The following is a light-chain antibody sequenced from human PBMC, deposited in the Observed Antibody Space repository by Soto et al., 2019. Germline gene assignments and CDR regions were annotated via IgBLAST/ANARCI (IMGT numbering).Light chain of an antibody. Sequence: IHMTQSPSSVSASVGDRVAITFRASQGISSYLAWYQQKPGKAPKLLIYDASSLESGVPSRFSGSGSGTEFTLTISSLQPDDFATYYCQQYNSYSWTFGQGTKVDIK. V-gene: IGKV1-5*01. J-gene: IGKJ1*01. CDR1: QGISSY. CDR2: DAS. CDR3: QQYNSYSWT.